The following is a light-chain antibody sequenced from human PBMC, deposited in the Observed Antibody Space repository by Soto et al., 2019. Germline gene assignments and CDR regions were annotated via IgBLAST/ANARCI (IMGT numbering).Light chain of an antibody. Sequence: DIQLTQSPSTLSASIGDRVTITCRASESVNSWLAWYQQKPGKAPKFLIYKVSSLQSGVPSRFSGSGSGTEFTLTISSLQPEDFATYSCQQYYISWSFGQGTKVDIK. CDR2: KVS. CDR1: ESVNSW. V-gene: IGKV1-5*03. CDR3: QQYYISWS. J-gene: IGKJ1*01.